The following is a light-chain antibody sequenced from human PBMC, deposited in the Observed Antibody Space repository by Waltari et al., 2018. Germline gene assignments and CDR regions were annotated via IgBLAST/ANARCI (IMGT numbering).Light chain of an antibody. V-gene: IGKV3-15*01. Sequence: EIVMTQSPATLSVSQGERATLSCRASQSVSSNLAWYQQKPGQAPRLLFYGASNRATGIPARFSGSGSGTEFTLTISSMQSEDFAVYYCQQYNNWPPYTFGQGTKLEIK. J-gene: IGKJ2*01. CDR3: QQYNNWPPYT. CDR1: QSVSSN. CDR2: GAS.